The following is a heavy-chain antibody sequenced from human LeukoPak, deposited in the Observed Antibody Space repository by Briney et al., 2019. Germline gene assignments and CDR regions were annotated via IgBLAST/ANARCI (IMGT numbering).Heavy chain of an antibody. CDR1: GYTFTSYA. V-gene: IGHV1-3*01. Sequence: EASVKVSCKASGYTFTSYAMHWVRQAPGQRLEWMGWINAGNGNTKYSQKLQGRVTMTTDTSTSTAYMELRSLRSDDTAVYYCARSDYDSSGPVDYWGQGTLVTVFS. D-gene: IGHD3-22*01. J-gene: IGHJ4*02. CDR3: ARSDYDSSGPVDY. CDR2: INAGNGNT.